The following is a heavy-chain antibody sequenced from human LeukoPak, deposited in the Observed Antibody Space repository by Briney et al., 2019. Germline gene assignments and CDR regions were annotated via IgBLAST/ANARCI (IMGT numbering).Heavy chain of an antibody. Sequence: GASVKVSCKASGYTYTFTSYFFYWVRQAPGQGLEWMGIISPSGGDTTYAQSFQGRVTMTRDTSTSTVYMELSSLRSEDTAVYYCARSRVTFYYQYGMDVWGQGTTVTASS. V-gene: IGHV1-46*01. CDR3: ARSRVTFYYQYGMDV. D-gene: IGHD2-21*02. J-gene: IGHJ6*02. CDR1: GYTYTFTSYF. CDR2: ISPSGGDT.